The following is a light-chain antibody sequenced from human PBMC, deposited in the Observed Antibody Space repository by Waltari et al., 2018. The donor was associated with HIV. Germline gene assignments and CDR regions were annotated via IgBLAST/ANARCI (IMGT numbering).Light chain of an antibody. Sequence: QSALTQSASVSGSPGQSITISCTGTSTNIGSYNLVSWYQQHPGKAPKVIIYEVNKRPSWVSNRFSGPTSGSTASLTISGLQAEDEADYYCCSYAGSSNVVFGGGTKLTVL. CDR2: EVN. V-gene: IGLV2-23*02. CDR1: STNIGSYNL. J-gene: IGLJ2*01. CDR3: CSYAGSSNVV.